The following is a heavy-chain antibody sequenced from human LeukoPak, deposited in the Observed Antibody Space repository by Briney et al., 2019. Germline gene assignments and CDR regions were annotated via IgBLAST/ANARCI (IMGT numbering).Heavy chain of an antibody. CDR1: GYTFTGYY. D-gene: IGHD6-13*01. V-gene: IGHV1-2*06. J-gene: IGHJ5*02. CDR3: AKVPPSITAAGNWLGP. Sequence: ASVKVSCKASGYTFTGYYIHWVRQAPGQGLEWMGRINPNTGGTDYAQKFQGRVTMTRDTSITTAYMELSRQTSDDTAIYYCAKVPPSITAAGNWLGPWGQGALVTVSS. CDR2: INPNTGGT.